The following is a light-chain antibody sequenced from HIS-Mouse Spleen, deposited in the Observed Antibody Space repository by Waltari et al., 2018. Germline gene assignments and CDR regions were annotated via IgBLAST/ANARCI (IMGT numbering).Light chain of an antibody. CDR2: EVS. J-gene: IGLJ2*01. V-gene: IGLV2-8*01. Sequence: QSALTQPPSASGSPGQSVTISCTGTSRDVGGYNYFSWYQQHPGKAPKLMIYEVSKRPSGVPDRFSGSKSGNTASLTVSGLQAEDEADYYCSSYAGSNIVVFGGGTKLTVL. CDR3: SSYAGSNIVV. CDR1: SRDVGGYNY.